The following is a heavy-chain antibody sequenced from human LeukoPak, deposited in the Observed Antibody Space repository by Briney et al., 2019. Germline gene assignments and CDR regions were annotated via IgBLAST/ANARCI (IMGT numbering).Heavy chain of an antibody. D-gene: IGHD3-10*01. CDR1: GYTFTIYY. V-gene: IGHV1-46*01. Sequence: ASVKVSCKTSGYTFTIYYMHWVRQAPGQGLEWMGVINPRGGITTYAQKFQGRVTMTGDTSTSTVYMELSRLRYEDAALYYCVRDRAWELMTFDHWGQGTLVTVSS. CDR2: INPRGGIT. CDR3: VRDRAWELMTFDH. J-gene: IGHJ4*02.